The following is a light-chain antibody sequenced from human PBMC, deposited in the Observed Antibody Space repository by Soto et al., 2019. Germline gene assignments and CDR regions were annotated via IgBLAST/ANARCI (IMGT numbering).Light chain of an antibody. CDR1: SSNIGAGYD. CDR2: GNS. J-gene: IGLJ2*01. Sequence: QSVLTQPPSVSGAPGQRVTISCTGSSSNIGAGYDVHWYQQLPGTAPKLLISGNSHRPSGVPDRFSGFKSGTSASLAITGLRAEDEADYYCQSYDSSLSVVFGGGTKVTVL. V-gene: IGLV1-40*01. CDR3: QSYDSSLSVV.